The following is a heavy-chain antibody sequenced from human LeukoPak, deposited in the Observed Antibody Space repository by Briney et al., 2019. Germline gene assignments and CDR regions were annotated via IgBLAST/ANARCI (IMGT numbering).Heavy chain of an antibody. CDR2: IKEEGTEK. D-gene: IGHD1-1*01. V-gene: IGHV3-7*01. CDR3: VRESRPGGAMGLYHNLDY. Sequence: GGCLRLSCAGSGFTLSDYWMSWVRETPGEGVEWVANIKEEGTEKNLVDSVKGRFTISRDNTKNLPFLEMNNLRGDDTAIYYCVRESRPGGAMGLYHNLDYWGQRTLVAVSS. CDR1: GFTLSDYW. J-gene: IGHJ4*02.